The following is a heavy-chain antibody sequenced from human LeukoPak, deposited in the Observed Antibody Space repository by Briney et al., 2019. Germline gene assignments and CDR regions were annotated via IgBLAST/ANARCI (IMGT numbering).Heavy chain of an antibody. Sequence: ASVKVSCKASGYTFTSYGISWVRQAPGQGLEWMGWISAYNGNTNYAQKLQGRVTMTTDTSTSTAYMELRSLRSDDTAVYYCARDNDLGYYDSGGYYYALDYWGQGTLVTVSS. D-gene: IGHD3-22*01. J-gene: IGHJ4*02. CDR2: ISAYNGNT. CDR1: GYTFTSYG. CDR3: ARDNDLGYYDSGGYYYALDY. V-gene: IGHV1-18*01.